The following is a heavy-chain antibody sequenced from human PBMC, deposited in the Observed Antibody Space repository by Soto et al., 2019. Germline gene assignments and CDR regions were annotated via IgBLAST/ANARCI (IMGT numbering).Heavy chain of an antibody. V-gene: IGHV1-18*01. CDR1: GYTFTIYG. D-gene: IGHD1-1*01. Sequence: GASVKVSCKASGYTFTIYGISWVRQAPGQGLEWMGWISAYNGNTHYAQKLQGRVTMTTDTSTSTAYMELRSLRSDDTAVYYCARDIPLPNWNWWGNYYGLDVWGQGTTVTVSS. J-gene: IGHJ6*02. CDR2: ISAYNGNT. CDR3: ARDIPLPNWNWWGNYYGLDV.